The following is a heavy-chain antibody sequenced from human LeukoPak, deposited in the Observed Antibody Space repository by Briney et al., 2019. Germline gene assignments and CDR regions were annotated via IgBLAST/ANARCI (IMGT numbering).Heavy chain of an antibody. CDR1: GYTFTSYG. V-gene: IGHV1-18*01. CDR3: AREDGAAAVRGERHYYYYMDV. J-gene: IGHJ6*03. D-gene: IGHD6-13*01. CDR2: ISAYNGNT. Sequence: ASVKVSCKASGYTFTSYGISWVRQAPGQGLEWMGWISAYNGNTNYAQKLQGRVTMTTDTSTSTAYMELRSLRSDDTAVYYCAREDGAAAVRGERHYYYYMDVWGKGTTVTVSS.